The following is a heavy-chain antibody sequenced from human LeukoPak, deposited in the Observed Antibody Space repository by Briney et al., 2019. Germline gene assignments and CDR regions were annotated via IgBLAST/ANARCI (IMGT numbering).Heavy chain of an antibody. J-gene: IGHJ5*02. CDR2: VYYTGST. V-gene: IGHV4-39*02. Sequence: PSETLSLTCTVSGDSVTSGGFYWAWLRQPPGKGLEWIATVYYTGSTYYNPSLKSRVTISIDTSTNHFSLRLRSVVAPDTAVYYCARHSGSGSLSRPFDPWGQGTLVTVSS. CDR1: GDSVTSGGFY. D-gene: IGHD3-10*01. CDR3: ARHSGSGSLSRPFDP.